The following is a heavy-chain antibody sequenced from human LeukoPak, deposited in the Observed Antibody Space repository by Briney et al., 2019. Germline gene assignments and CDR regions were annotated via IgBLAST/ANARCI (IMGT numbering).Heavy chain of an antibody. CDR1: GFTFSSYG. V-gene: IGHV3-33*01. CDR2: IWYDGSNK. D-gene: IGHD2-21*02. CDR3: ARGDCGGDCYLDY. J-gene: IGHJ4*02. Sequence: HAGRSLRLSCAASGFTFSSYGMHWVRQAPGKGLEWVAVIWYDGSNKYYADSVKGRFTISRDNSKNTLYLQMNSLRAGDTAVYYCARGDCGGDCYLDYWGQGTLVTVSS.